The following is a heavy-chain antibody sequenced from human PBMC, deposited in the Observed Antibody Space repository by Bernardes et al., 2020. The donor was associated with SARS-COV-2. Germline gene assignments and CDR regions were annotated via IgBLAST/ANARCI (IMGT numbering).Heavy chain of an antibody. D-gene: IGHD3-3*01. CDR3: ARDRPLHFLEWVFLDH. CDR2: ISSSGGSI. J-gene: IGHJ4*01. Sequence: GGSLRLSCAASGFTFSSYSMNWVRQAPGKGLEWLSYISSSGGSIYYADSVKGRFTISRDNARNLLYLQVNSLRAEDTAVYYCARDRPLHFLEWVFLDHWGQGTLVTVAS. V-gene: IGHV3-48*01. CDR1: GFTFSSYS.